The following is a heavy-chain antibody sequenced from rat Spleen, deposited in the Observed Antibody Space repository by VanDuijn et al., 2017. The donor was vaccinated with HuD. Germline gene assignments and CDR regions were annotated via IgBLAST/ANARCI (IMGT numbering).Heavy chain of an antibody. V-gene: IGHV5-7*01. D-gene: IGHD1-7*01. CDR3: ARPDYGYPFAY. Sequence: EVQLVESDGGLVQPGRSLKLSCAASGFTFSDYNMAWVRQAPKKGLEWVAAITYDVSTTYYRDSVKGRFTISRDNAKSTLYLQVDSLRSEDTATYYCARPDYGYPFAYWGQGTLVTVSS. CDR2: ITYDVSTT. CDR1: GFTFSDYN. J-gene: IGHJ3*01.